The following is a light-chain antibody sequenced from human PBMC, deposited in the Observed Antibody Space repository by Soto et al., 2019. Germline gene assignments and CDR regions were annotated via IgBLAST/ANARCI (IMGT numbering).Light chain of an antibody. V-gene: IGKV3-15*01. CDR2: GAS. Sequence: EIVMTQSPATLSLSPGERATLSCRASQNVYSNLAWYQQKPGQAPRLLIYGASTRATGVPTRFSGSGSATDFTATISSLLAEDCAVYYCQQYTSWPLTFGGGTKVEI. CDR3: QQYTSWPLT. CDR1: QNVYSN. J-gene: IGKJ4*01.